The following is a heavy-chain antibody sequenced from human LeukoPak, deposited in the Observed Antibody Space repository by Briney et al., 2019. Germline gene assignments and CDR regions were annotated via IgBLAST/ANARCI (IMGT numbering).Heavy chain of an antibody. Sequence: SETLSLTCTVSGGSISSYYWSWIRQPPGKGLEWIGYIYYSGSTNYNPSLKSRVTISVDTSKNQFSLKLSSVTAADTAVYYCARGPPGSYYNYWGQGTLVTVSS. CDR3: ARGPPGSYYNY. CDR2: IYYSGST. D-gene: IGHD3-10*01. V-gene: IGHV4-59*08. CDR1: GGSISSYY. J-gene: IGHJ4*02.